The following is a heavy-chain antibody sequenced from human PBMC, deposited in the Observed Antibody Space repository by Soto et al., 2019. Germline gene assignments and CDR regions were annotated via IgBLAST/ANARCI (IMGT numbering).Heavy chain of an antibody. J-gene: IGHJ5*02. V-gene: IGHV4-59*08. CDR3: ARLKTIGAAGGKGWFDP. Sequence: PSETLSLTCTVSGGSISSYYWSWIRQPPGKGLEWIGYIYYSGSTNYNPSLKSRVTISVDTSKNQFSLKLSSVTAADTAMYYCARLKTIGAAGGKGWFDPWGQVTLVTVSS. CDR1: GGSISSYY. D-gene: IGHD6-13*01. CDR2: IYYSGST.